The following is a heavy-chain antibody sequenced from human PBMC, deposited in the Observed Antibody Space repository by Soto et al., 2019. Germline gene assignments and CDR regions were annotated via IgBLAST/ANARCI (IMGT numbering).Heavy chain of an antibody. Sequence: EVQLVESGGDLVQPGGSLRLSCAASGFTFSTHWMSWVRQAPGTGLEWVANIKEDGSESYYADSVKGRFTISRDNAKNSLYLQMNGLRGEDTALYYFAEDVRWGQGTRVSVSS. CDR3: AEDVR. J-gene: IGHJ4*02. V-gene: IGHV3-7*05. CDR2: IKEDGSES. CDR1: GFTFSTHW.